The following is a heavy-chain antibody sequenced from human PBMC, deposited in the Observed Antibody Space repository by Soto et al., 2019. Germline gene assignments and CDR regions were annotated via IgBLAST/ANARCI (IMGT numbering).Heavy chain of an antibody. D-gene: IGHD6-13*01. CDR3: AKDPSGVYGYFDY. Sequence: QVQLVESGGGVVQPGRSLRLSCAASGFTFSSYGMHWVRQAPGKGLEWVAVISYDGSNKYYADSVKGRFTISRDNSKNTLYLQMNSLRAEDTAVYYCAKDPSGVYGYFDYWGQGTLVSVSS. CDR2: ISYDGSNK. V-gene: IGHV3-30*18. J-gene: IGHJ4*02. CDR1: GFTFSSYG.